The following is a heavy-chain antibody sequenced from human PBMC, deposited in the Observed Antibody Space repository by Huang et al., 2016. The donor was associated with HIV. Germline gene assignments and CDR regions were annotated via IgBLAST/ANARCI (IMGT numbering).Heavy chain of an antibody. Sequence: QLQLQESGPGLVKPSETLSLTCTVSGGSIRSDNYYWGWIRQPPGKGLEWLGSIYYSGSTYYNPSLKRRVTITVDTSKNHFSLRRRSVTAADTAVYYCARLPGSITMIRGVITDPYWGQGTLVTVSS. CDR2: IYYSGST. J-gene: IGHJ4*02. CDR1: GGSIRSDNYY. V-gene: IGHV4-39*02. CDR3: ARLPGSITMIRGVITDPY. D-gene: IGHD3-10*01.